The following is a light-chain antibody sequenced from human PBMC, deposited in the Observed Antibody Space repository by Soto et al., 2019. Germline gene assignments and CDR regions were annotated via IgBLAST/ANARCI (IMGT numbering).Light chain of an antibody. Sequence: DIVLTQSPGTLSLSPWERATLSCRASQSVSSTSLAWYQQKPGQAPSLLIYGASSRATGIPERFSGSGSGTDFTLTISRLEPEDFAVYYCHQYGSSPRTFGQGTKVDIK. CDR1: QSVSSTS. V-gene: IGKV3-20*01. CDR3: HQYGSSPRT. CDR2: GAS. J-gene: IGKJ1*01.